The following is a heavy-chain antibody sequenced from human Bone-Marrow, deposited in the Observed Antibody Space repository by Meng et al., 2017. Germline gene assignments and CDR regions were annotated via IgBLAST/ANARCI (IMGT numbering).Heavy chain of an antibody. CDR2: VIPIFGTA. D-gene: IGHD3-22*01. J-gene: IGHJ4*02. V-gene: IGHV1-69*05. Sequence: SVKVTCKASGGTFSSYAISWVRQAPGQGLEWMGWVIPIFGTANYAQKFQGRVTIITDDSTSTAYMEQISLRSEETAVYYCARGDMNYDGSGYSRGLPQPPLGYWGQGTLVTVSS. CDR3: ARGDMNYDGSGYSRGLPQPPLGY. CDR1: GGTFSSYA.